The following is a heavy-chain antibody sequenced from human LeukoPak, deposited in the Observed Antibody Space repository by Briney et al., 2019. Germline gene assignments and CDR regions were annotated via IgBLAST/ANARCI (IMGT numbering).Heavy chain of an antibody. D-gene: IGHD1-1*01. CDR3: ARDPRIGTTRTTADY. CDR2: ISSSSSYI. CDR1: GFTFSSYS. J-gene: IGHJ4*02. Sequence: PGGSLRLSCAASGFTFSSYSMNWVRQAPGKGLEWVSSISSSSSYIYYADSVKGRFTISRDNAKNSLYLQMNSLRAEDTAVYYCARDPRIGTTRTTADYWGQGTLVTVSS. V-gene: IGHV3-21*01.